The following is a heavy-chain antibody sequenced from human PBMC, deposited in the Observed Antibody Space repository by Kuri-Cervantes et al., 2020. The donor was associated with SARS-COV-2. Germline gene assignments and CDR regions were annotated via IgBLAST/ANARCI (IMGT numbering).Heavy chain of an antibody. D-gene: IGHD6-19*01. CDR1: GFTFDDYA. V-gene: IGHV3-9*03. CDR3: AKGLRRLVYDAFDI. Sequence: SLKISCAASGFTFDDYAIHWVRQAPGKGLEWVAGISWNSGSIGYADSVKGRFTISRDNAKNSLYLQMNSLRAEDMALYYCAKGLRRLVYDAFDIWGQGTMVTVSS. CDR2: ISWNSGSI. J-gene: IGHJ3*02.